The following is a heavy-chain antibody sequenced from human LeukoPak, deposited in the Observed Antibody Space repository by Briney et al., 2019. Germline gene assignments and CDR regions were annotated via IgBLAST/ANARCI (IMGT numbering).Heavy chain of an antibody. V-gene: IGHV3-30*02. Sequence: GGSLRLSCVASGFTFSSYGMHWVRQAPGKGLEWVALTRYDGSNEYYTDSVKGRFTVSRDISKNTLYLQMNSLRAEDTAVYYWAKGSSGWSIDYWGQGTLVTVSS. CDR2: TRYDGSNE. CDR3: AKGSSGWSIDY. D-gene: IGHD6-19*01. CDR1: GFTFSSYG. J-gene: IGHJ4*02.